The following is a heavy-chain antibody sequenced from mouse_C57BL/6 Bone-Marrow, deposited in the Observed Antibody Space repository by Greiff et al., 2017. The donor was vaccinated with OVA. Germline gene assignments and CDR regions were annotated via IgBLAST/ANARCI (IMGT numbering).Heavy chain of an antibody. V-gene: IGHV5-4*01. CDR1: GFTFSSYA. Sequence: EVKLEESGGGLVKPGGSLKLSCAASGFTFSSYAMSWVRQTPEKRLEWVATISDGGSYTYYPDNVKGRFTISRDNAKNNLYLQMSHLKSEDTAMYYCARERRNYYSMDYWGQGTSVTVSS. CDR2: ISDGGSYT. CDR3: ARERRNYYSMDY. J-gene: IGHJ4*01. D-gene: IGHD2-12*01.